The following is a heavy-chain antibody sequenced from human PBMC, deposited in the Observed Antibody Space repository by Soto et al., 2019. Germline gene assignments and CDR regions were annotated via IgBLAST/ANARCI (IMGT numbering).Heavy chain of an antibody. D-gene: IGHD2-21*02. CDR3: ARDLWGYCGTDCYPLDV. Sequence: QVQLQESGPGLVKPSETLSLTCTVSGGTISRYYWSWIRQPPGKGLEWIGYMYNTGSTVYNPSFKRRVTISVDPSKNQFSLKLNSVTAADTAVYYCARDLWGYCGTDCYPLDVWGQGTTVTVSS. V-gene: IGHV4-59*01. J-gene: IGHJ6*02. CDR2: MYNTGST. CDR1: GGTISRYY.